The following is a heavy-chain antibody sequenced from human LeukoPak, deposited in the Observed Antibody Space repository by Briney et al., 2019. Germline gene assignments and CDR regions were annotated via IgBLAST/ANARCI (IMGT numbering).Heavy chain of an antibody. V-gene: IGHV3-23*01. J-gene: IGHJ5*02. CDR1: GFTFSNYA. CDR2: ISDSGGST. D-gene: IGHD3-16*01. CDR3: AKVPLGRDNWFDP. Sequence: QTGGSLRLSCAPSGFTFSNYAMSWVRQAPGKGLEWVSTISDSGGSTFYSDSVKGRFTISRDNSKNTLYLQMNSLRAEDTAVYYCAKVPLGRDNWFDPWGQGTLVTVSS.